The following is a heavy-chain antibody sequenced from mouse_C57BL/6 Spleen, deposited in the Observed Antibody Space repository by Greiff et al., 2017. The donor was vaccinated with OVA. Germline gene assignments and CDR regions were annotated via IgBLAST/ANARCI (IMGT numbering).Heavy chain of an antibody. Sequence: QVQLQQSGAELVRPGASVTLSCKASGYTFTDYEMHWVKQTPVHGLEWIGALDPETGGTAYNQKIKGKAILTADKSSSPAYMAHSSLTSEDSAVDYCTRGTTVVAHWYCDVWGTGTTVTVSS. CDR1: GYTFTDYE. CDR3: TRGTTVVAHWYCDV. D-gene: IGHD1-1*01. J-gene: IGHJ1*03. CDR2: LDPETGGT. V-gene: IGHV1-15*01.